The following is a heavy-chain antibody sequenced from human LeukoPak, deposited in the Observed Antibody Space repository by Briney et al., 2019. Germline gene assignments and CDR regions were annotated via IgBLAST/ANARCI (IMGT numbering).Heavy chain of an antibody. Sequence: GGTLRLSCAASGFTFSSFGMSWVRQAPGKGLEWVSAISSTGGTAYYADSVKGRFTISRDNSKNTLYLQMNSLRAEDTAVYYCAKDGHLSHDYYYYYMDVWGKGTTVTISS. CDR3: AKDGHLSHDYYYYYMDV. CDR2: ISSTGGTA. V-gene: IGHV3-23*01. J-gene: IGHJ6*03. CDR1: GFTFSSFG. D-gene: IGHD3-3*02.